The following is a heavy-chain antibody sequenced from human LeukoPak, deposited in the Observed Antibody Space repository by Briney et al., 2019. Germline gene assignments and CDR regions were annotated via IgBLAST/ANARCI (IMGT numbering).Heavy chain of an antibody. J-gene: IGHJ4*02. V-gene: IGHV3-30*04. CDR3: ARAVDSYGWVDY. CDR1: GLTFSSYA. CDR2: ISYDGSNK. D-gene: IGHD5-18*01. Sequence: GGSLRLSCAASGLTFSSYAMHWVRQAPGKGLEWVAVISYDGSNKYYADSVKGRFTISRDNSKNTLYLQMNSLRAEDTAVYYCARAVDSYGWVDYWGQGTLVTVSS.